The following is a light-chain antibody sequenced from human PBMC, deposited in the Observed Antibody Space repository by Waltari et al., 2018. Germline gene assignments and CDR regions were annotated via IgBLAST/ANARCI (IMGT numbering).Light chain of an antibody. J-gene: IGKJ1*01. CDR1: QGINSW. V-gene: IGKV1-5*01. CDR2: NTS. CDR3: QHWNSYFWT. Sequence: DIQMTQSPSSLSASVGDRLTITCRASQGINSWLAWYHQKPGKAPKFLIYNTSNLESGVPSRFSGSGSGTEFTLTISSLQPDDFATYYCQHWNSYFWTFGQGTKVEVK.